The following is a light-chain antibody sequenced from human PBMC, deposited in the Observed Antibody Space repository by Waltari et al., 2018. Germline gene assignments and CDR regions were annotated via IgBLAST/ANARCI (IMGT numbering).Light chain of an antibody. V-gene: IGLV1-47*01. CDR3: TAWDNSLSANV. CDR2: RNN. J-gene: IGLJ6*01. Sequence: QSVLSQPPSASGTPGQRVTISCSGSSSNIGSNYVFWYQQLPGTAPKLLIHRNNPRPSGVPDRFSASKSGTSASLVISGLRSEDEADYYCTAWDNSLSANVFGSGSKVTVL. CDR1: SSNIGSNY.